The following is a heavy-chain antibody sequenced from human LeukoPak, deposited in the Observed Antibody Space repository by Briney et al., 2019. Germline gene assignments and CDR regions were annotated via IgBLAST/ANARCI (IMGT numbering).Heavy chain of an antibody. CDR2: INPNSGGT. CDR1: GYTFTGYY. Sequence: AASVKVSCKASGYTFTGYYMHWVRQAPRQGLEWMGWINPNSGGTNYAQNFQGRVTMTRDTSISTAYMELSRLRSDDTALYYCARASGRYSDAFDIWGQGTMVTVSS. D-gene: IGHD1-26*01. CDR3: ARASGRYSDAFDI. J-gene: IGHJ3*02. V-gene: IGHV1-2*02.